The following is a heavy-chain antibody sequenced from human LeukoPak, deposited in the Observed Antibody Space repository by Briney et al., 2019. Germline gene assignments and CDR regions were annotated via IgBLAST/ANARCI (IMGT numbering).Heavy chain of an antibody. CDR1: CYTFTSYG. CDR3: ARDLVHRYSSGWYV. Sequence: ASVKVSCKASCYTFTSYGISWVRQAPGQGLEWMGWISAYNGNTNYAQKLQGRVTMTTDTSTSTAYMELRSLRSDDTAVYYCARDLVHRYSSGWYVWGQGTLVTVSS. V-gene: IGHV1-18*01. CDR2: ISAYNGNT. D-gene: IGHD6-19*01. J-gene: IGHJ4*02.